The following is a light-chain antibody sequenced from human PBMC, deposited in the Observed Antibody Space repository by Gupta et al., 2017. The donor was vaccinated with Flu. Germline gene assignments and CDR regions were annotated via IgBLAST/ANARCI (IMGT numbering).Light chain of an antibody. CDR2: KDN. Sequence: SSELTQPPSVSVSSGQTARLTCSGDALADQYGYWYQQKPGQAPTMVVRKDNQRPSGIPERFSGSSSGTKFTLTISGVQAEDEADYYCQSSDNRGTYVIFGGGTKLTVL. CDR1: ALADQY. V-gene: IGLV3-25*03. J-gene: IGLJ2*01. CDR3: QSSDNRGTYVI.